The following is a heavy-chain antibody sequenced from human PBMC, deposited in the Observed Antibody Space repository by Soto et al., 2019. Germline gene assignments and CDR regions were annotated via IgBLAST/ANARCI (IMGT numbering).Heavy chain of an antibody. V-gene: IGHV1-2*02. CDR3: ALEPTGTAGFDY. CDR2: IDLDIGDT. D-gene: IGHD2-21*02. Sequence: ASVKVSCKASGHTFTGHHMHWVRPAPGQGLERMGLIDLDIGDTKYAQKFQGRVTSTSDTSITTAYMELRGLRSDDTAVYYCALEPTGTAGFDYWGQGTLVTVSS. CDR1: GHTFTGHH. J-gene: IGHJ4*02.